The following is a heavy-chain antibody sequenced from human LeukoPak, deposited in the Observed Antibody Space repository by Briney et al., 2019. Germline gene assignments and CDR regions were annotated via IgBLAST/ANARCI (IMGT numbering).Heavy chain of an antibody. CDR3: AMIGDDFWSGYHTNWFDP. CDR2: IYYSGST. D-gene: IGHD3-3*01. Sequence: SETLSLTCTVSGGSISSYYWSWIRQPPGKGLEWIGYIYYSGSTNYNPSLKSRVTISVDTSKNQFSLKLSSVTAADTAVYYCAMIGDDFWSGYHTNWFDPWGQGTLVTVSS. V-gene: IGHV4-59*01. J-gene: IGHJ5*02. CDR1: GGSISSYY.